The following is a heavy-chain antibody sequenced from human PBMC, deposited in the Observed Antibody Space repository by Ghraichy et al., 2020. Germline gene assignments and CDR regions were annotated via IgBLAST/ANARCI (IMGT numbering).Heavy chain of an antibody. D-gene: IGHD6-19*01. J-gene: IGHJ6*02. CDR3: AKDYSSGSYYYYGMDV. Sequence: LSLTCAASGFTFDDHGMHWVRQAPGKGLEWVSGISWNSGRIGYADSVKGRFTISRDNAKNSLYLEMNSLRTEDTAFYYCAKDYSSGSYYYYGMDVWGPGTTVTVSS. CDR1: GFTFDDHG. V-gene: IGHV3-9*01. CDR2: ISWNSGRI.